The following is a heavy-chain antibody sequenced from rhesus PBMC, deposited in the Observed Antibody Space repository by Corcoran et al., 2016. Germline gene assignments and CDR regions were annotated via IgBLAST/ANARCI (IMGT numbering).Heavy chain of an antibody. V-gene: IGHV3S5*01. CDR1: GFTFSSYA. D-gene: IGHD6S26*01. Sequence: EVQLVETGGGLVQPGGSLKVSCTASGFTFSSYAMSWVRQAPGKGLEWVSAINGGGGSTYYADSVKGRFTISRDNSKNTLSLQMNSLSTEDTAVYYCARDHHSSGWSLYYGLDSWGQGVVVTVSS. J-gene: IGHJ6*01. CDR2: INGGGGST. CDR3: ARDHHSSGWSLYYGLDS.